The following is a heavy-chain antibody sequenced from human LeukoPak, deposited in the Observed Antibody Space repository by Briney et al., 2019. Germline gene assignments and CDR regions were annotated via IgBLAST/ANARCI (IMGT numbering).Heavy chain of an antibody. V-gene: IGHV3-21*01. Sequence: GGSLRLSCAASGFTFNKYTMNWVRQAPGKGLEWVSSISTSSSYIYYADSVKGRFTISRDNAKNSLYLQMNSLRAEDTAVYFCARDDNYYDTSGHFFDAFTLWGQGTMVTVSS. CDR3: ARDDNYYDTSGHFFDAFTL. CDR2: ISTSSSYI. D-gene: IGHD3-22*01. J-gene: IGHJ3*01. CDR1: GFTFNKYT.